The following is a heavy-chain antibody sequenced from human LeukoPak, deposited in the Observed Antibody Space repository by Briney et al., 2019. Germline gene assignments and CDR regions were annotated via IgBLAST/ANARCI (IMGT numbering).Heavy chain of an antibody. V-gene: IGHV3-7*01. Sequence: GGSLRLSCAASGFTFDDYAMHWVRQAPGKGLEWVANIRQDGSEKYYVDSVKGRFTISRDNAKNPLYLQMNSLRVEDTAVYYCARDLGDYDASGYYRRAFGYWGQGTLVTVSS. D-gene: IGHD3-22*01. CDR2: IRQDGSEK. CDR1: GFTFDDYA. J-gene: IGHJ4*02. CDR3: ARDLGDYDASGYYRRAFGY.